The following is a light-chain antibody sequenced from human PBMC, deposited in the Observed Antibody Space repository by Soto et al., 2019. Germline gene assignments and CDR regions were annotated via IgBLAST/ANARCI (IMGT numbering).Light chain of an antibody. CDR2: AAS. Sequence: QMTQSPSSLSASVGDRVTITCRASQAISSYLAWYQQKPGKVPKVLIYAASTLQSGVPSRFSGSGSGTDFTLNISSLQPEDVATYYCQKYNSALWTFGQATKVDIK. CDR1: QAISSY. V-gene: IGKV1-27*01. CDR3: QKYNSALWT. J-gene: IGKJ1*01.